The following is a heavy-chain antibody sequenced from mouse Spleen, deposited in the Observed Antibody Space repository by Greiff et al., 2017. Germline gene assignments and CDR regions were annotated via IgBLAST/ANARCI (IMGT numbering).Heavy chain of an antibody. CDR2: IDPENGDT. V-gene: IGHV14-4*01. Sequence: EVQLQQSGAELVRPGASVKLSCTASGFNIKDDYMHWVKQRPEQGLEWIGWIDPENGDTEYASKFQGKATITADTSSNTAYLQLSSLTSEDTAVYYCTTGYGNLYAMDYWGQGTSVTVSS. CDR3: TTGYGNLYAMDY. J-gene: IGHJ4*01. D-gene: IGHD2-10*02. CDR1: GFNIKDDY.